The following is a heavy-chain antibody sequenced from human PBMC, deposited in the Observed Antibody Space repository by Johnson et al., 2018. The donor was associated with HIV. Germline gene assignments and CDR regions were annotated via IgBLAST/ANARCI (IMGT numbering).Heavy chain of an antibody. CDR2: ISYDGSNK. CDR1: GFTFSTYA. V-gene: IGHV3-30-3*01. Sequence: QVQLLESGGGVVQPGRSLRLPCAASGFTFSTYAMNWVRQAPGKGLEWVALISYDGSNKSYADSVKGRFTISRDNSKNTLFLQMNSLRAEDTAVYYCAKDRGSGWPDGFEVWGQGAMVTVSS. CDR3: AKDRGSGWPDGFEV. J-gene: IGHJ3*01. D-gene: IGHD6-19*01.